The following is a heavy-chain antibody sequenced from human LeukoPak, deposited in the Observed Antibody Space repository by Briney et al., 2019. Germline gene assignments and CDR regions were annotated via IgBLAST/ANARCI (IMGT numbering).Heavy chain of an antibody. D-gene: IGHD4-17*01. CDR2: IKQDGSEK. J-gene: IGHJ3*02. CDR3: AREALIPRTVTNDAFDI. CDR1: GFTFSSYW. Sequence: GGSLRLSCAASGFTFSSYWMSWVRQAPGKGLEWVANIKQDGSEKYYVDSVKGRFTISRDNAKNSLYLQMNSLRAEDTAVYYCAREALIPRTVTNDAFDIWGQGTMVTVSS. V-gene: IGHV3-7*01.